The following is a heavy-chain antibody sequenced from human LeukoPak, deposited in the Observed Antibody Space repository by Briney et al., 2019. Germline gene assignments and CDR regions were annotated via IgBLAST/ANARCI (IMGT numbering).Heavy chain of an antibody. V-gene: IGHV3-30-3*01. CDR3: ASHGRIVGATTDFDY. Sequence: GGSLRLSCAASGFTFSSYAMHWVRQAPGKGLEWVAVISYDGSIKYYADSVKGRFTISRDNSKNTLYLQMNSLRAEDTAVYYCASHGRIVGATTDFDYWGQGTLVTVSS. J-gene: IGHJ4*02. CDR1: GFTFSSYA. CDR2: ISYDGSIK. D-gene: IGHD1-26*01.